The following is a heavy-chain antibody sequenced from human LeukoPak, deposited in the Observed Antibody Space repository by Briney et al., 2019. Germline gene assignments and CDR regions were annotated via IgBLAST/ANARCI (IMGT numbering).Heavy chain of an antibody. V-gene: IGHV3-48*04. CDR1: GFTFSSYS. CDR2: ISGSSSTI. J-gene: IGHJ4*02. D-gene: IGHD1-26*01. CDR3: ASSTIVGAAY. Sequence: PGGSLRLSCAASGFTFSSYSMNWVRQAPGKGLEWVSYISGSSSTIYYADSVKGRFTISRDNAKNSLYLQMNSLRAEDTAVYYCASSTIVGAAYWGQGTLVTVSS.